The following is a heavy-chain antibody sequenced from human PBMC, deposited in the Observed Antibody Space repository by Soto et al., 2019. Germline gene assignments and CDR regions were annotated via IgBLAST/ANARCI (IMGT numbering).Heavy chain of an antibody. D-gene: IGHD2-21*02. CDR2: IIPIFGTA. Sequence: GASVKVSCKASGGTFSSYAISWVRQAPGQGLEWMGGIIPIFGTANYAQKFQGRVTITADESTSTAYMELSSLRSEDTAVYYCARVGPICGGDCYSRGFDYWGQGTLVTVS. V-gene: IGHV1-69*13. CDR1: GGTFSSYA. J-gene: IGHJ4*02. CDR3: ARVGPICGGDCYSRGFDY.